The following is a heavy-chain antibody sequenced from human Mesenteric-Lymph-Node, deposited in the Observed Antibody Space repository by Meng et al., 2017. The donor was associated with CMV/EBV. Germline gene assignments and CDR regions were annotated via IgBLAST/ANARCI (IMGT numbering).Heavy chain of an antibody. CDR1: SRGRFS. CDR2: LYSSGSS. Sequence: SRGRFSWGWLHQPPGTRLRRDGNLYSSGSSCDCPCLKRTAAVSLDTSECQCSLNTRSVSAADTAVYYCARPASAVSDRGFDYWGQGALVTVSS. CDR3: ARPASAVSDRGFDY. V-gene: IGHV4-39*07. D-gene: IGHD5/OR15-5a*01. J-gene: IGHJ4*02.